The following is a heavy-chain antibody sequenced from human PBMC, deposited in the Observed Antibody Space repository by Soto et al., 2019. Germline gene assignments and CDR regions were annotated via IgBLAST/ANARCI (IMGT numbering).Heavy chain of an antibody. CDR2: IGVSDGST. V-gene: IGHV3-23*01. CDR1: GFTFSAYA. J-gene: IGHJ4*02. Sequence: RRSLRLSCAASGFTFSAYAMCWVRQPPGKGLEWVSSIGVSDGSTYYADSVKGRFTISRDNSENTLYLQMNGLRADDTAEYYCVKDTPSWRQVWGYDYWAQEALVTDYS. D-gene: IGHD5-18*01. CDR3: VKDTPSWRQVWGYDY.